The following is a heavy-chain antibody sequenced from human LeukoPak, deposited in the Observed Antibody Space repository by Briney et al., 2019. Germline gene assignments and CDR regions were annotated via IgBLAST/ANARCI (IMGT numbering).Heavy chain of an antibody. CDR3: AELGITMIGGV. Sequence: GGSLRLSCAASGFTFSSYAMSWVRQAPGKGLEWVSAITGSGGSTYYADSVKGRFTISRDTSKNTLYLQMNSLRAEDTAVYYCAELGITMIGGVWGKGTTVTISS. CDR1: GFTFSSYA. V-gene: IGHV3-23*01. J-gene: IGHJ6*04. CDR2: ITGSGGST. D-gene: IGHD3-10*02.